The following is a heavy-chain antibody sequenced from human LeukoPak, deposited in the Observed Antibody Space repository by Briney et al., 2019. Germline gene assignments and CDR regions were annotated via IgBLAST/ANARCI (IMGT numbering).Heavy chain of an antibody. Sequence: ASVKVSCKASGYTFTGYYMHWVRQAPEEGLEWMGWINPNNGGTNYAPKFQGRVTMTGDTSISTAYMELSSLRSDDTAVYYCARFPSLLPFDYWGQGTLVTVSS. D-gene: IGHD1-26*01. J-gene: IGHJ4*02. CDR2: INPNNGGT. V-gene: IGHV1-2*02. CDR3: ARFPSLLPFDY. CDR1: GYTFTGYY.